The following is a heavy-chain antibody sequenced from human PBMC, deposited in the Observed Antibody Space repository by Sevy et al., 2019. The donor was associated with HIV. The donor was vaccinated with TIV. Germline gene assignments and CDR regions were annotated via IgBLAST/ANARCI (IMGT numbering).Heavy chain of an antibody. CDR3: ARDRGEILSSAFDY. D-gene: IGHD3-16*01. CDR1: GFTFSSYA. V-gene: IGHV3-30*04. J-gene: IGHJ4*02. Sequence: GGSLRLSRAASGFTFSSYAMHWVRQAPGKGLEWVAVISYDGRNNKYNADSVKGRFTISRDNSKNTVYLQMNSLRAEDTAIYYCARDRGEILSSAFDYWGQGTLVTVSS. CDR2: ISYDGRNNK.